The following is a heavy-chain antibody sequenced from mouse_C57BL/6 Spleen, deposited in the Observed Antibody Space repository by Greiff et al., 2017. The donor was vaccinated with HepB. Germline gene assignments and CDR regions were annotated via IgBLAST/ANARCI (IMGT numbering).Heavy chain of an antibody. J-gene: IGHJ2*01. CDR2: INPSSGYT. CDR3: ARPYWYGRESFDY. V-gene: IGHV1-7*01. D-gene: IGHD1-1*01. CDR1: GYTFTSYW. Sequence: QVQLKQSGAELAKPGASVKLSCKASGYTFTSYWMHWVKQRPGQGLEWIGYINPSSGYTKYNQKFKGKATLTADKSSSTAYMQLSSLTYDDSASYYCARPYWYGRESFDYWGQGTTLTVSS.